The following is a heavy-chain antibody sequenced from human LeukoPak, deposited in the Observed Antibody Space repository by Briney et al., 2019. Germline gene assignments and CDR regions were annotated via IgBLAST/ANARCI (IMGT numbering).Heavy chain of an antibody. CDR2: INQDGSEK. CDR1: GFTFSSYE. D-gene: IGHD3-10*01. CDR3: ARVRITLVRGVIVFDP. J-gene: IGHJ5*02. V-gene: IGHV3-7*05. Sequence: GGSLRLSCAASGFTFSSYEMNWVRQAPGKGLEWVANINQDGSEKYYVDSVKGRFTISRDNTKNSVYLHMSSLRAEDTAVFYCARVRITLVRGVIVFDPWGQGTLVTVSS.